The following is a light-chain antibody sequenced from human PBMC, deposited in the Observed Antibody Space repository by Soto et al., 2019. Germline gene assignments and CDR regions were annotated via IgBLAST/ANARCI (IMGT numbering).Light chain of an antibody. Sequence: QSVLTPSSSASASLGSSVTLTCTLSSGHSSYIIAWHQQQPGKAPRYLMKLEGSGSYNKGSGVPDRFSGSSSGADRYLTISNLQFEDEADYYCETWDSNTRVFGGGTKLTVL. J-gene: IGLJ3*02. CDR2: LEGSGSY. V-gene: IGLV4-60*02. CDR3: ETWDSNTRV. CDR1: SGHSSYI.